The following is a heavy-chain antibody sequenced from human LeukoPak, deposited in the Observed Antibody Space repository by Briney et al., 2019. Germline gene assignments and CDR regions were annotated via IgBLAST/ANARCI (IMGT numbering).Heavy chain of an antibody. CDR2: IYWNDDN. CDR3: ARYGDYRFLNYFHY. J-gene: IGHJ4*02. D-gene: IGHD4-11*01. V-gene: IGHV2-5*01. Sequence: ESGPTLVKPTQTLTLTCTFSGFSLSTSGVGVGWIRQPPGKRREWLALIYWNDDNRYSPSLKSRLTITKDTSKNQVVLTMTNMDPVDTATYYCARYGDYRFLNYFHYWGQGTLATVSS. CDR1: GFSLSTSGVG.